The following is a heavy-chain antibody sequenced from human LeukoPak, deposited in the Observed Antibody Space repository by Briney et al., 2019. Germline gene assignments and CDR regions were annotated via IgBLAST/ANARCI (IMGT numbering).Heavy chain of an antibody. Sequence: GGSLRLSCAASGFTFSSYSMNWVRQPPGKGLEWVSSISSSSSHIYYADSVKGLFTISRDNAKNSLYLQMNSLRAEDTAVYYCARLDFWSGYYTHDYWGQGTLVTVSS. CDR2: ISSSSSHI. D-gene: IGHD3-3*01. V-gene: IGHV3-21*01. J-gene: IGHJ4*02. CDR3: ARLDFWSGYYTHDY. CDR1: GFTFSSYS.